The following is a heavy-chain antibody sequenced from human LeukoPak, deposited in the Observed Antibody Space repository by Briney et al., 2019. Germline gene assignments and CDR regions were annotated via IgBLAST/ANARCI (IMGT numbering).Heavy chain of an antibody. CDR1: GFTFSSYS. V-gene: IGHV3-48*02. CDR3: ARSDHKSVLRFLEWLFDFDY. J-gene: IGHJ4*02. D-gene: IGHD3-3*01. Sequence: GSLRLSCAASGFTFSSYSMNWVRPAPGKGLGWVSYISSSSSTIYYADSVKGRFTISRDNAKNSLYLQMNGLRDEDTAVYYCARSDHKSVLRFLEWLFDFDYWGQGTLVTVSS. CDR2: ISSSSSTI.